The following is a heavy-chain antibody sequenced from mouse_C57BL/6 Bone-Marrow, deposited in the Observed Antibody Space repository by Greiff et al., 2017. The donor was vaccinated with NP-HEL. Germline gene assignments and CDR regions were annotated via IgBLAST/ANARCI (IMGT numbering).Heavy chain of an antibody. V-gene: IGHV5-6*01. D-gene: IGHD2-5*01. J-gene: IGHJ2*01. Sequence: EVKLMESGGDLVKPGGSLKLSCAASGFTFSSYGMSWVRQTPDKRLEWVATISSGGSYTYYPDSVKGRFTISRDNAKNTLYLQMSSLKSEDTAMYYCARPYYSNSYYFDYWGQGTTLTVSS. CDR1: GFTFSSYG. CDR2: ISSGGSYT. CDR3: ARPYYSNSYYFDY.